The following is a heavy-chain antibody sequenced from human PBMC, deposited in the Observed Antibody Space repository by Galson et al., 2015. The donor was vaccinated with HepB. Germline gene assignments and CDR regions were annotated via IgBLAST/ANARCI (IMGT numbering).Heavy chain of an antibody. V-gene: IGHV6-1*01. CDR1: GDSVSSNSAT. Sequence: CAISGDSVSSNSATWNWIRQSPSRGLEWLGRTYYRSQWFTDYGVSVRSRVTIDPDTSMNQFSLQLNSVTPEDTAVYYCARVRVYYNILTGYKNYYCFDYWGQGTLVIVSS. D-gene: IGHD3-9*01. CDR2: TYYRSQWFT. CDR3: ARVRVYYNILTGYKNYYCFDY. J-gene: IGHJ4*02.